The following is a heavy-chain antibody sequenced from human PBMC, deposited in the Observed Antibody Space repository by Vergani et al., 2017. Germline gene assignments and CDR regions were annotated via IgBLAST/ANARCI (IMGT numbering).Heavy chain of an antibody. CDR1: GDSISRSHYY. D-gene: IGHD3-10*01. Sequence: QLQLQESGSGLVKLLETLSLSCRVSGDSISRSHYYWGFIRQPPGKGLEWIGSISSSGSPYYNPTFKSRLAFSVDTSKNLFSLRLKSVTATDTGMYYCARPVGPSAIADGYHVWGQGTMVTVS. CDR3: ARPVGPSAIADGYHV. J-gene: IGHJ3*01. V-gene: IGHV4-39*02. CDR2: ISSSGSP.